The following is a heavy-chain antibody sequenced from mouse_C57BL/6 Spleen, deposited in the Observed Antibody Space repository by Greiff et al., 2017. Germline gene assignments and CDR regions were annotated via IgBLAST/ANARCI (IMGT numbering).Heavy chain of an antibody. Sequence: VQLKESGGGLVKPGGSLKLSCAASGFTFSSYAMSWVRQTPEKRLEWVATISDGGSYTYYPDNVKGRFTISRDNAKNKLYLQMSHLKSEDTAMYYCARDLLLSFAYWGQGTLVTVSA. CDR3: ARDLLLSFAY. V-gene: IGHV5-4*01. J-gene: IGHJ3*01. CDR2: ISDGGSYT. CDR1: GFTFSSYA. D-gene: IGHD2-12*01.